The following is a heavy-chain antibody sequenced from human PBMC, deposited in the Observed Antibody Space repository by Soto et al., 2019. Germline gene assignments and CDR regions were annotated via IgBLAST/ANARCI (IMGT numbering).Heavy chain of an antibody. V-gene: IGHV3-7*01. Sequence: GGSLRLSCAASGFIFSRYWMTWVRQAPGKGLEWVANIKQDGSEKYYVDSVKGRCAISRDNAKNSLYLQMNSLGAEDTAVYFCARGYCSGAGCYSYDYYMDVWGKGTTVTVSS. J-gene: IGHJ6*03. D-gene: IGHD2-15*01. CDR1: GFIFSRYW. CDR3: ARGYCSGAGCYSYDYYMDV. CDR2: IKQDGSEK.